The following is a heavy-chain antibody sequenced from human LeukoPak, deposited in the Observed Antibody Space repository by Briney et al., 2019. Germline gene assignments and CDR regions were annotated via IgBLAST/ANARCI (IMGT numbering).Heavy chain of an antibody. CDR1: GYSISSGYY. D-gene: IGHD7-27*01. Sequence: SETLSLTCTVSGYSISSGYYWGWIRQPPGKGLEWIGYIYYSGSTNYNPSLKSRVTISVDTSKNQFSLKLSSVTAADTAVYYCARMGRYWGHYYYYYMDVWGKGTTVTVSS. CDR2: IYYSGST. CDR3: ARMGRYWGHYYYYYMDV. J-gene: IGHJ6*03. V-gene: IGHV4-38-2*02.